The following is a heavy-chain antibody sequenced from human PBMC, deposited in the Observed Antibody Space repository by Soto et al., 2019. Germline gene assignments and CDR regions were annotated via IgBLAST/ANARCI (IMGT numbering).Heavy chain of an antibody. J-gene: IGHJ6*04. CDR3: AREQQLLVGYEYYIYGTAV. Sequence: PGGSLRLSCAASGFTFSDYYMSWVRQAPGKGLDWISYISRSGDAMYYADSVKGRFTISRDNAKNSLYLQMNSLRAEDTAVYYCAREQQLLVGYEYYIYGTAVWGKGTRVPVSS. V-gene: IGHV3-11*01. CDR1: GFTFSDYY. CDR2: ISRSGDAM. D-gene: IGHD6-19*01.